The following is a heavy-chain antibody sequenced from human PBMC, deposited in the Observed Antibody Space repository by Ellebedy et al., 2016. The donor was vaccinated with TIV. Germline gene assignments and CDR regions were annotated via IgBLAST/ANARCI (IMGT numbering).Heavy chain of an antibody. J-gene: IGHJ4*02. V-gene: IGHV3-48*02. Sequence: GESLKISCAASGFTFSSYGMSWVRQAPGKGLEWVSYISSSSSTIYYADSVKGRFTISRDNAKNLLYLQMNRRRDEDTAVYYCARDGNQLDYWGQGTLVIVSS. CDR3: ARDGNQLDY. D-gene: IGHD1-1*01. CDR2: ISSSSSTI. CDR1: GFTFSSYG.